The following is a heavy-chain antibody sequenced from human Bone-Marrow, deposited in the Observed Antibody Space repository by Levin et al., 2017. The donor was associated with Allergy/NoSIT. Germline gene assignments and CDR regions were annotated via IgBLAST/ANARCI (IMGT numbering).Heavy chain of an antibody. CDR1: GFTFSSYS. J-gene: IGHJ3*02. CDR2: ISSSSSTI. Sequence: GESLKISCAASGFTFSSYSMNWVRQAPGKGLEWVSYISSSSSTIYYADSVKGRFTISRDNAKNSLYLQMNSLRAEDTAVYYCARIAGTRLSGSAFDIWGQGTMVTVSS. CDR3: ARIAGTRLSGSAFDI. D-gene: IGHD3-10*01. V-gene: IGHV3-48*01.